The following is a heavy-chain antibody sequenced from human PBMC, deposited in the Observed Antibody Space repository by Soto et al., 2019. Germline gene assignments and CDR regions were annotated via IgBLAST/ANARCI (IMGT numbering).Heavy chain of an antibody. J-gene: IGHJ4*02. Sequence: GGSLRLSCAASEFSFRDYDMHWVRQAPGKGLEWVAVVSNDGTNKYYADSVKGRFTISRDNSKNTLYLQMNSLRPEDTAVYYCAKELRYSYGSSFDYWGQGTLVTVSS. CDR2: VSNDGTNK. D-gene: IGHD5-18*01. V-gene: IGHV3-30*18. CDR3: AKELRYSYGSSFDY. CDR1: EFSFRDYD.